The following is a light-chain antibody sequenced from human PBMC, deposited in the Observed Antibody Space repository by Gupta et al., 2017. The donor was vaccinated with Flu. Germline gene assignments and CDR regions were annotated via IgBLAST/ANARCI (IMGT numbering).Light chain of an antibody. Sequence: DRVTITCRASQDISLYLNWYQHKPGKAPKLLIYAASTLQTGVPSRFSGSGSGTDFTLTISSLQPEDFATYYCQQRYSTPLYTFGQGTKLEIK. CDR2: AAS. CDR1: QDISLY. CDR3: QQRYSTPLYT. V-gene: IGKV1-39*01. J-gene: IGKJ2*01.